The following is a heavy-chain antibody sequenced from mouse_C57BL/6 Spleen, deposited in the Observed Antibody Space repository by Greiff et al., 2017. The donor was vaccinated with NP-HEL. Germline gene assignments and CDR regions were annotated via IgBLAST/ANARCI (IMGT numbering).Heavy chain of an antibody. CDR3: ARSKKESYYAMDY. V-gene: IGHV1-52*01. Sequence: QVQLQQPGAELVRPGSSVKLSCKASGYTFTSYWMHWVKQRPIQGLEWIGNIDPSDSETHYNQKFKDKATLTVDKSSSTAYMQLSSLTSEDSAVYYCARSKKESYYAMDYWGQGTSVTVSS. CDR2: IDPSDSET. CDR1: GYTFTSYW. J-gene: IGHJ4*01.